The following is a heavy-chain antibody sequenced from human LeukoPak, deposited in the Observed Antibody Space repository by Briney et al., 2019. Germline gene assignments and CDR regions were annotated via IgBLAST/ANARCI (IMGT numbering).Heavy chain of an antibody. CDR2: IIPIFGTA. CDR1: GGTFSSYA. D-gene: IGHD1-26*01. CDR3: SREPRGIVGNYYYYYMDV. V-gene: IGHV1-69*05. Sequence: SVKVSCKASGGTFSSYAISWVRQAPGQGLEWMGRIIPIFGTANYAQKFQSRVTITTDESTSTAYMELSSLRSEDTAVYYCSREPRGIVGNYYYYYMDVWGKGTTVTVSS. J-gene: IGHJ6*03.